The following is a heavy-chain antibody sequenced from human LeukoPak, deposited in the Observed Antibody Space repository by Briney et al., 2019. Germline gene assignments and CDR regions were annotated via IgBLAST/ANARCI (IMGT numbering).Heavy chain of an antibody. V-gene: IGHV4-39*07. CDR2: IYYSGST. D-gene: IGHD6-13*01. J-gene: IGHJ4*02. CDR1: GGSISSTSYY. CDR3: AREGSSWSQAYYFDY. Sequence: SETLSLTCTVSGGSISSTSYYWGWIRQPPGKGLEWIGSIYYSGSTYYNPSLKSRVTISVDTSKNQFSLKLSSVTAADPAVYYCAREGSSWSQAYYFDYWGQGTLVTVSS.